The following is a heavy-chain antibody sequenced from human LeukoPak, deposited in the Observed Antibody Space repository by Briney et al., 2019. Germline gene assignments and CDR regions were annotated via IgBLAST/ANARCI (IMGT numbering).Heavy chain of an antibody. V-gene: IGHV1-46*01. CDR3: ARAHLHYGDSIHDLDY. D-gene: IGHD4-17*01. Sequence: ASVRVSCKASGYTFTSYYMHWGRQAPGPGLEWMGIIHPSGGSTNYAQKFQGRVTITRDTSTSTVYMELSSLRSQDTAVYYCARAHLHYGDSIHDLDYWGQGTLVTVSS. J-gene: IGHJ4*02. CDR1: GYTFTSYY. CDR2: IHPSGGST.